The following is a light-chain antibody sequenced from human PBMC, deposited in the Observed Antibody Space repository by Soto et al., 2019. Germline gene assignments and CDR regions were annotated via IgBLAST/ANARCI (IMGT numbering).Light chain of an antibody. J-gene: IGLJ1*01. Sequence: QSVLTQPPSASGTPGQRVTISCSGSSSNIGSNTVNWYQQLPGTAPKLLIYGNNQRPSGVPDRFSGSKSGTSASLAISGLQSEDEADYYCAAWDDSLNGSYVFGTGTKVTV. CDR3: AAWDDSLNGSYV. CDR1: SSNIGSNT. V-gene: IGLV1-44*01. CDR2: GNN.